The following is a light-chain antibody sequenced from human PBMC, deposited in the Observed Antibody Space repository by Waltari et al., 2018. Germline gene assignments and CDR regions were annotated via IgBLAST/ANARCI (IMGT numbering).Light chain of an antibody. CDR1: QRVGDTY. CDR2: GAS. V-gene: IGKV3-20*01. Sequence: ENVLTQSPGTLSLSPGERATLSCRARQRVGDTYLAWYQQKPGQAPRLLIYGASTRATGIPDRFSGSGSGTDFILTISRLEPEDVAVYYCHQSGGSGRAFGGGTKVEIK. CDR3: HQSGGSGRA. J-gene: IGKJ4*01.